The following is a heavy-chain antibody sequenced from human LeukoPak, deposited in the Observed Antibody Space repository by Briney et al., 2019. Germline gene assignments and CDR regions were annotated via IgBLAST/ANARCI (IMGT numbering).Heavy chain of an antibody. CDR3: ARDPQLWPEGDY. D-gene: IGHD5-18*01. V-gene: IGHV1-18*01. CDR1: GYTFTSYG. CDR2: ISAYNGNT. J-gene: IGHJ4*02. Sequence: ASVKVSCKASGYTFTSYGISWVRQAPGQGLEWMGWISAYNGNTNYAQKLQGRVTMATDTSTSTAYMELRSLRSDDTAVYYCARDPQLWPEGDYWGQGTLVTVSS.